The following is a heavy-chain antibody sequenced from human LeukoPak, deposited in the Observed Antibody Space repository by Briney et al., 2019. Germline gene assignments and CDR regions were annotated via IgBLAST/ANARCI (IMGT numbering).Heavy chain of an antibody. CDR3: ARGRGGNSGDS. CDR1: GGPISSSSYY. Sequence: SETLSLTCTVSGGPISSSSYYWGWIRQPPGKGLEWIGSIYYSGSTYYNPSLKSRVTISVDTSKNQFSLKLSSVTAADAAVYYCARGRGGNSGDSWGQGTLVTVSS. CDR2: IYYSGST. D-gene: IGHD4-23*01. V-gene: IGHV4-39*07. J-gene: IGHJ4*02.